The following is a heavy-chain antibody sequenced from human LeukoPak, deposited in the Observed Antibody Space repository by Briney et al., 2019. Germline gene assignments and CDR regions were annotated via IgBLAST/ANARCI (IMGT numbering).Heavy chain of an antibody. CDR1: GYTFISYG. Sequence: ASVKVSCKVSGYTFISYGISWVRQAPGQGLEWMGWVSAYNGNTNYAQKLQGRVTMTTDTSTSTAYMELRSLRSDDTAVYYCVRDEYYGSGSYYRDDAFDIWGQGTMVTVSS. D-gene: IGHD3-10*01. J-gene: IGHJ3*02. V-gene: IGHV1-18*01. CDR3: VRDEYYGSGSYYRDDAFDI. CDR2: VSAYNGNT.